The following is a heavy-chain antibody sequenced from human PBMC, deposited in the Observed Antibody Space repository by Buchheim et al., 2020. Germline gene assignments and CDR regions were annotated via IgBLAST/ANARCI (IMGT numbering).Heavy chain of an antibody. V-gene: IGHV3-15*01. CDR2: IRSQTDGGTT. CDR1: GFTFSDAW. J-gene: IGHJ4*02. CDR3: TTVGVY. Sequence: EVQLVESGGGLVKPGGSLRLSCAASGFTFSDAWMSWVRQAPGKGLEWVGHIRSQTDGGTTDYAAPVKGRFIISRDGSKNKVYLEMNSLKTEGTAVYYWTTVGVYWGQGTL.